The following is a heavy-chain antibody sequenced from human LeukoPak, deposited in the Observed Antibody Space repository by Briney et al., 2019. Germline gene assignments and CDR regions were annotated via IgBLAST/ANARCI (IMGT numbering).Heavy chain of an antibody. D-gene: IGHD5-12*01. V-gene: IGHV3-13*05. J-gene: IGHJ6*04. CDR2: IGTAGDP. CDR3: ARGLRYGDYYYYGMDV. CDR1: GFTFSSYD. Sequence: GGSLRLSCAASGFTFSSYDMHWVRQATGQGLEWVSAIGTAGDPYYPGSVKGRFTISRENAKNSLYLQMNSLRAGDTAVYYCARGLRYGDYYYYGMDVWGKGTTVTVSS.